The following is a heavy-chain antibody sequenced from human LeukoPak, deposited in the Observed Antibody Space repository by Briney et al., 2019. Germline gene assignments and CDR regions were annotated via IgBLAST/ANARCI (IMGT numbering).Heavy chain of an antibody. CDR3: ARHLSGITGYTYGRGIDY. D-gene: IGHD5-18*01. CDR1: GFTFGSYA. Sequence: GRSLRLSCAASGFTFGSYAMHWVRQAPGKGLEWVAVISYDGSNKYYADSVKGRFTISRDNSKNTLYLQMNSLRAEDTAVYYCARHLSGITGYTYGRGIDYWGQGTLLTVSS. V-gene: IGHV3-30*04. CDR2: ISYDGSNK. J-gene: IGHJ4*02.